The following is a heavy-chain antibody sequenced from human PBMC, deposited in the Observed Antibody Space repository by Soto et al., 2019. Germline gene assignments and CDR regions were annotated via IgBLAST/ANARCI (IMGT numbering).Heavy chain of an antibody. V-gene: IGHV4-61*01. CDR2: IYSGGST. CDR3: ARFVRSCSATTCSTRADV. J-gene: IGHJ6*02. CDR1: GGFVNSDTHS. D-gene: IGHD2-2*01. Sequence: QVQLQESGPGLVKPSETLSLTCTVSGGFVNSDTHSWSWIRQTPGKRLEWIGFIYSGGSTKNPSLRSRVTMSVDTFNNQFSLKLRSLIVADTAVYHCARFVRSCSATTCSTRADVWGQGITVTVSS.